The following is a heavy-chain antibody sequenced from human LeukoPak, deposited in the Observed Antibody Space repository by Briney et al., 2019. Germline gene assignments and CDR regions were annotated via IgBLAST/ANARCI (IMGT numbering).Heavy chain of an antibody. Sequence: GRSLRLSCVASGFTFSSYGMHWVRQAPGKGLEWVAFISYDGSNKYYAGSVKGRFTISRDNSKKTLSLQMISLRAEDTAVYYCAKDGSKSRYYYYGMDVWGQGTTVTVSS. CDR3: AKDGSKSRYYYYGMDV. CDR1: GFTFSSYG. J-gene: IGHJ6*02. D-gene: IGHD3-10*01. CDR2: ISYDGSNK. V-gene: IGHV3-30*18.